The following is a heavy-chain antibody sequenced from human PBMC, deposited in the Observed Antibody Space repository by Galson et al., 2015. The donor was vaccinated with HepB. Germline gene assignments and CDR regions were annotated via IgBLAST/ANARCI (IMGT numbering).Heavy chain of an antibody. CDR1: GFTFSSYA. D-gene: IGHD3-3*01. V-gene: IGHV3-23*01. CDR3: AKGRDFDFWTGYSFDY. CDR2: LSGSGGGT. J-gene: IGHJ4*02. Sequence: SLRLSCAASGFTFSSYAMRWVRQAPGKGLEWVSHLSGSGGGTYYADSVKGRFTISRDNSKNTLYLQMNSLRAEDTAVYYCAKGRDFDFWTGYSFDYWGQGTLVTVSS.